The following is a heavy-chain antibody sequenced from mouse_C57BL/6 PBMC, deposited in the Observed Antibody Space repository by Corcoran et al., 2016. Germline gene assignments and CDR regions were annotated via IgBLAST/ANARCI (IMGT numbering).Heavy chain of an antibody. CDR1: GYAFSSYW. Sequence: QVQLQQSGAELVKPGASVKISCKASGYAFSSYWMNWVKQRPGKGLEWIGQIYPGDGDTNYNGKFKGKATLTADKSSSTAYMQLSSLTSEDSAVYFCAKPYYYGRSHWYFDVWDTGTTVTVSS. V-gene: IGHV1-80*01. D-gene: IGHD1-1*01. CDR2: IYPGDGDT. CDR3: AKPYYYGRSHWYFDV. J-gene: IGHJ1*03.